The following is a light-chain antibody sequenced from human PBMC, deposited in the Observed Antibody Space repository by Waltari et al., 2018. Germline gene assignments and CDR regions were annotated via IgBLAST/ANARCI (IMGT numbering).Light chain of an antibody. CDR1: QSVSSY. CDR3: QHRSNWPRT. V-gene: IGKV3-11*01. J-gene: IGKJ1*01. Sequence: EIVLTQPPATLSLSPGERATLSCRASQSVSSYLAWYQQTPGQAPRLLIYDASNRATGIPARFSGSGSGTDFTLTISSLEREDFAVYYCQHRSNWPRTFGQGTKVEIK. CDR2: DAS.